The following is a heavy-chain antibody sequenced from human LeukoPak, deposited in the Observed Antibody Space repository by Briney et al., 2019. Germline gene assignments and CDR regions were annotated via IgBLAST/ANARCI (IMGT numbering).Heavy chain of an antibody. Sequence: GASVKVSCKASGYTFTSYDINWVRQATGQGLEWMGWMNPNSGNTGYAQKFQGRDTMTRNTSISTAYMELSSLRSEDTAVYYCARGRSLYYDFWSGYIQDYYYYYGMDVWGQGTTVTVSS. CDR1: GYTFTSYD. V-gene: IGHV1-8*01. CDR3: ARGRSLYYDFWSGYIQDYYYYYGMDV. D-gene: IGHD3-3*01. CDR2: MNPNSGNT. J-gene: IGHJ6*02.